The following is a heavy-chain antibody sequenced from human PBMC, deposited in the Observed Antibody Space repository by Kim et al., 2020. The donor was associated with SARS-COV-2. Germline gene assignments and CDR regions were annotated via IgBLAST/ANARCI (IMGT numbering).Heavy chain of an antibody. D-gene: IGHD3-10*01. V-gene: IGHV4-34*01. CDR2: INHSGST. CDR3: ASPGGSGSYKLY. J-gene: IGHJ4*02. CDR1: GGSFSGYY. Sequence: SETLSLTCAVYGGSFSGYYWSWIRQPPGKGLEWIGEINHSGSTNYNPSLKSRVTISVDTSKNQFSLKLSSVTAADTAVYYCASPGGSGSYKLYWGQGTLVTVSS.